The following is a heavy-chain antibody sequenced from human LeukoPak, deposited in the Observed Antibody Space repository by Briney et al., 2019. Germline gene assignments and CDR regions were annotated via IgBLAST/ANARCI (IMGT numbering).Heavy chain of an antibody. CDR2: INPNSGGT. D-gene: IGHD5-18*01. Sequence: ASVKVSCKXSGYTFTGNYMHWVRQAPGQGLEWMGRINPNSGGTNYSQKFQGRVTMTRDTSISTAYMELSRLRSDDTAVYYCARVRDTAMVPYWGQGTLVTVSS. CDR3: ARVRDTAMVPY. V-gene: IGHV1-2*06. CDR1: GYTFTGNY. J-gene: IGHJ4*02.